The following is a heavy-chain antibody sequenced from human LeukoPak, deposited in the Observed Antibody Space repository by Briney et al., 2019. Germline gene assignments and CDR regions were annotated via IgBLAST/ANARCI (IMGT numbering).Heavy chain of an antibody. CDR3: ARDPTYYYDGSGYYPFDY. CDR2: ISYDGSNK. CDR1: GFTVSSNY. J-gene: IGHJ4*02. V-gene: IGHV3-30*03. Sequence: GGSLRLSCAASGFTVSSNYMSWVRQAPGKGLEWVAVISYDGSNKYYADSVKGRFTISRDNSKNTLYLQMNSLRAEDTAVYYCARDPTYYYDGSGYYPFDYWGQGTLVTVSS. D-gene: IGHD3-22*01.